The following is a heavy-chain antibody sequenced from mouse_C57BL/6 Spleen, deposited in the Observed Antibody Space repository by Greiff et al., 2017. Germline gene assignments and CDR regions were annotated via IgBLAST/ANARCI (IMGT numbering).Heavy chain of an antibody. V-gene: IGHV5-17*01. CDR1: GFTFSDYG. D-gene: IGHD1-1*01. Sequence: EVKVVESGGGLVKPGGSLKLSCAASGFTFSDYGMHWVRQAPEKGLEWVAYISSGSSTIYYADTVKGRFTISRDNAKNTLFLQMTSLRSEDTAMYYCARPGYYYGSSHWYFDVWGTGTTVTVSS. CDR3: ARPGYYYGSSHWYFDV. J-gene: IGHJ1*03. CDR2: ISSGSSTI.